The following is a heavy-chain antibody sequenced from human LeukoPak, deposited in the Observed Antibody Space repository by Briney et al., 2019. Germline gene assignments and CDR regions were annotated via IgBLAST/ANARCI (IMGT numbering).Heavy chain of an antibody. CDR1: GYSISSGYY. Sequence: PSETLSLTCAVSGYSISSGYYWGWIRQPPGKGLEWIGSIYYSGSTYYNPSLKSRVTISVDTSKNQFSLKLSSVTAADTAVYYCARHFPRRRITMVRGVTSFDPWGQGTLVTVSS. V-gene: IGHV4-38-2*01. J-gene: IGHJ5*02. D-gene: IGHD3-10*01. CDR2: IYYSGST. CDR3: ARHFPRRRITMVRGVTSFDP.